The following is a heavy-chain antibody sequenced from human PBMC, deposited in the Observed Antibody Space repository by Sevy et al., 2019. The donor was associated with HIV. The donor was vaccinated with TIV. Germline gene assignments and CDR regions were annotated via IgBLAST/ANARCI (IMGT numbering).Heavy chain of an antibody. J-gene: IGHJ4*02. D-gene: IGHD5-12*01. CDR2: ISSSSSYI. V-gene: IGHV3-21*01. CDR3: ARDVSGYSGYDYYFDY. Sequence: GGSLRLSCAASGFTFSSYSMNWVRQAPGKGLEWVSSISSSSSYIYYADSVKGRFTISRDNAKNSLYLQMNGLRAEDTAVYYCARDVSGYSGYDYYFDYWGQGTLVTVSS. CDR1: GFTFSSYS.